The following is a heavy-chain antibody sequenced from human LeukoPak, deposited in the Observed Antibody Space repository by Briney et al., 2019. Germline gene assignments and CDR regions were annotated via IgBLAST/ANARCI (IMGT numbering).Heavy chain of an antibody. V-gene: IGHV4-31*03. Sequence: PSETLSLTCTVSGGSISSGGYYWSWIRQHPGKGLEWIGYIYYSGSTYYNPSLKSRVTISVDTSKNQFSLKLSSVTAADAAVYYCARGYYDFWSGYHYYFDYWGQGTLVTVSS. D-gene: IGHD3-3*01. CDR1: GGSISSGGYY. CDR3: ARGYYDFWSGYHYYFDY. CDR2: IYYSGST. J-gene: IGHJ4*02.